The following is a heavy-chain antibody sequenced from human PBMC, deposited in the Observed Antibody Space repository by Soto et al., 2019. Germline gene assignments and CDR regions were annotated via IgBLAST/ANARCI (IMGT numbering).Heavy chain of an antibody. CDR1: GFSFTHYT. J-gene: IGHJ4*02. Sequence: GGSLRLSCAASGFSFTHYTINWVRQAPGKGLEWVAVMSYDGTNEYYADSVKGRFTISRDNSKSTVYLQMNSLTPEDTALYYCAIKWATYSSASLVYWVLGPLSPSPQ. CDR2: MSYDGTNE. CDR3: AIKWATYSSASLVY. D-gene: IGHD6-19*01. V-gene: IGHV3-30*04.